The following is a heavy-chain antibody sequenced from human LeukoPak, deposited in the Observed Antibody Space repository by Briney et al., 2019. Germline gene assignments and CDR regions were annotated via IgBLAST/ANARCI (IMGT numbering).Heavy chain of an antibody. D-gene: IGHD1-26*01. CDR1: GFTFSSYA. Sequence: GGSLRLSCAASGFTFSSYAMSWVRQAPGKGLEWVSAISGSGGSTYYADSVKGRFTISRDNSKNTLYLQMNSLRAEDTAVYYCAKDWSPWELLRGAFDIWGQGTMVTVSS. CDR2: ISGSGGST. J-gene: IGHJ3*02. V-gene: IGHV3-23*01. CDR3: AKDWSPWELLRGAFDI.